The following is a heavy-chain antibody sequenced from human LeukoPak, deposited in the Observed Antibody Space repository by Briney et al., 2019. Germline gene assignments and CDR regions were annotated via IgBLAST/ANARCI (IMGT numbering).Heavy chain of an antibody. J-gene: IGHJ5*02. CDR2: ISGNSGST. Sequence: GGSLRLSCAASGFTFSSYAMSWVRQAPGKELEWVSSISGNSGSTYYADSVKGRFTISRDTSKNTLYLQMNSLTAEDTAIYYCTKDIVVVPAQGNWFDPWGQGTLVTVSS. CDR1: GFTFSSYA. V-gene: IGHV3-23*01. CDR3: TKDIVVVPAQGNWFDP. D-gene: IGHD2-2*01.